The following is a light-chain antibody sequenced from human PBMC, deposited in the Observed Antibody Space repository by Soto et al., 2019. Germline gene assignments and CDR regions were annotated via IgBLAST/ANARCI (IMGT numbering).Light chain of an antibody. V-gene: IGKV1-39*01. CDR3: QQCSNWPPEIT. CDR1: QSVSSY. CDR2: TTS. J-gene: IGKJ5*01. Sequence: DIQMTQSASSLSASVGDRVTIPCRASQSVSSYVNWYQHKPGKAPKLLIFTTSSLESGVPSRFSGSGSGTDFTLTISSLEPEDFAVYYCQQCSNWPPEITFGQGTRLDIK.